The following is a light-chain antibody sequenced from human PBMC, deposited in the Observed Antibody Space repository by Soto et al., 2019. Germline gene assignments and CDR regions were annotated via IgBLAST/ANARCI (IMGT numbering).Light chain of an antibody. CDR2: QVT. J-gene: IGLJ3*02. Sequence: QSALTQPPSASGSPGQSVTISCTGTSSDVGAYDYVSWFQQHPGKATKLIIYQVTKRPSVVPDRFSGSNSGNTASLIVAWLQGEEEDDYYCSSYVVSYAWVFGGGTKLTVL. CDR1: SSDVGAYDY. V-gene: IGLV2-8*01. CDR3: SSYVVSYAWV.